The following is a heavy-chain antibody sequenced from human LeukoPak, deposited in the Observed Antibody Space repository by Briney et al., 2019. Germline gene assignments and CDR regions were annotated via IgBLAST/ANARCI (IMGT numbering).Heavy chain of an antibody. Sequence: GGSLRLSCAASGFTFSSYAMSWVRQAPGKGLEWVSAISGSGGTTYYADSVKGRFTISRDNSKNTLYLQMNSLRAEDTAVYYCAKKSPSGYSYGYFFDYWGQGALVTVSS. CDR3: AKKSPSGYSYGYFFDY. V-gene: IGHV3-23*01. CDR1: GFTFSSYA. D-gene: IGHD5-18*01. CDR2: ISGSGGTT. J-gene: IGHJ4*02.